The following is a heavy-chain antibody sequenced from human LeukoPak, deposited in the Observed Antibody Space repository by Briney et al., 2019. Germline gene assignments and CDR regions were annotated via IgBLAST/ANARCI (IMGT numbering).Heavy chain of an antibody. CDR2: IYISGST. J-gene: IGHJ4*02. D-gene: IGHD1-14*01. Sequence: SETLSLTCTVSGGSMSSYYWSWLRQPAGKGLEWVGRIYISGSTSYNPSLESRVTMSLDTSKNQFSLKLSSVTAADTAVYYCARGAVGWNQLEIDFWGEGALVTVSS. CDR3: ARGAVGWNQLEIDF. V-gene: IGHV4-4*07. CDR1: GGSMSSYY.